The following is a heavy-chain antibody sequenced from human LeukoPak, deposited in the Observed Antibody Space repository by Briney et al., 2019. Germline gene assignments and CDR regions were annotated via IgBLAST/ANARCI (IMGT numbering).Heavy chain of an antibody. V-gene: IGHV3-9*01. D-gene: IGHD4-4*01. CDR1: GFTFDDYA. Sequence: GGSLRLSCAASGFTFDDYAMHWVRHAPGRGLEWVSGISWNSGSIGYADSVKGRFTISRDNAKNSLYLQMNSLRAEDTALYYCAKDIRGSYSNSAFDIWGQGTMVTVSS. CDR2: ISWNSGSI. CDR3: AKDIRGSYSNSAFDI. J-gene: IGHJ3*02.